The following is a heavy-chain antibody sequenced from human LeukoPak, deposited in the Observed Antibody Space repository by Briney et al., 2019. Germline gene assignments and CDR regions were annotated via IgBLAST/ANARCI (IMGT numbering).Heavy chain of an antibody. V-gene: IGHV3-23*01. D-gene: IGHD6-13*01. CDR2: ISGGGGST. CDR1: GFTFSSYA. CDR3: AKHGAAAGTPDY. J-gene: IGHJ4*02. Sequence: GGSLRLSCAASGFTFSSYAMSWVRQAPGKGLEWVSAISGGGGSTYYADSVKGRFTISRDNSKNTLYLQMNSLRAEDTAVYYCAKHGAAAGTPDYWGQGTLVTVSS.